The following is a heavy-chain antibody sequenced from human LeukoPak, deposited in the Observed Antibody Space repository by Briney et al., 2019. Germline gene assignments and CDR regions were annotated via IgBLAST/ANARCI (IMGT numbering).Heavy chain of an antibody. CDR2: IWSDGSNK. D-gene: IGHD6-13*01. V-gene: IGHV3-33*01. J-gene: IGHJ4*02. Sequence: GGSLRLSCAASGFTFRSYGMHWVRQAPGKGLEWVAVIWSDGSNKFYADSVKGRFTISRDNSKNTLYLQMNSLRDDDTAVYYCVRGVGVSRFNYLDSWGQGTLVIVSS. CDR3: VRGVGVSRFNYLDS. CDR1: GFTFRSYG.